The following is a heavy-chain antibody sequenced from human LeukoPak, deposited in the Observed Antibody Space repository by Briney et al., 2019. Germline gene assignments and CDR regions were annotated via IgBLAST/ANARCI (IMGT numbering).Heavy chain of an antibody. CDR3: ARGVVPAAILGLNWFDP. CDR1: GGSISSHY. CDR2: IYYSGST. V-gene: IGHV4-59*11. D-gene: IGHD2-2*01. Sequence: SETLSLTCTVSGGSISSHYWSWIRQPTGKGLEWIGYIYYSGSTNYNPSLKSRVTISVDTSKNQFSLKLSSVTAADTAVYYCARGVVPAAILGLNWFDPWGQGTLVTVSS. J-gene: IGHJ5*02.